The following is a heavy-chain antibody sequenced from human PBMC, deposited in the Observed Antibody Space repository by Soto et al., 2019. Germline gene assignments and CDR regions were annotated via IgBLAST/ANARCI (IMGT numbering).Heavy chain of an antibody. Sequence: QVQLVQFGAEVKKPGASVKVSCKASGYTFTSYGISWVRQAPGQGLEWMGWISAYNGNTNYAQKLQGRVTMTTDTSTSTAYMELRSLRSDDTAVYYCARDLEPKYYYDSSGYSDYWGQGTLVTVSS. CDR1: GYTFTSYG. CDR3: ARDLEPKYYYDSSGYSDY. V-gene: IGHV1-18*01. J-gene: IGHJ4*02. D-gene: IGHD3-22*01. CDR2: ISAYNGNT.